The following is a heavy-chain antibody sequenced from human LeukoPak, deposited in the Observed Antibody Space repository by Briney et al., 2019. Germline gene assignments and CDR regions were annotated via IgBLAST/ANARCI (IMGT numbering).Heavy chain of an antibody. J-gene: IGHJ4*02. CDR2: IYYSGST. Sequence: SETLSLTCTVSGGSISSYYWSWIRQPPGKGLEWIGYIYYSGSTNYNPSLKSRVTISVDTSKNQFSLKLSSVTAADTAVYYCARVVVAATGPFLDYWGQGILVTVSS. CDR3: ARVVVAATGPFLDY. V-gene: IGHV4-59*01. D-gene: IGHD2-15*01. CDR1: GGSISSYY.